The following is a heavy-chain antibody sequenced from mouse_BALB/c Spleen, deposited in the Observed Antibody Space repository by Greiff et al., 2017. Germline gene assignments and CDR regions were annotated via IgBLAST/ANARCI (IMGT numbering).Heavy chain of an antibody. D-gene: IGHD2-1*01. V-gene: IGHV1-18*01. CDR3: ARMYYGNSYAMDY. Sequence: VQLKESGPELVKPGASVKISCKTSGYTFTEYTMHWVKQSHGKSLEWIGGINPNNGGTSYNQMFKGKATLTVDKSSSTVYMELRSLTSEDSAVYYCARMYYGNSYAMDYWGQGTSVTVSA. J-gene: IGHJ4*01. CDR2: INPNNGGT. CDR1: GYTFTEYT.